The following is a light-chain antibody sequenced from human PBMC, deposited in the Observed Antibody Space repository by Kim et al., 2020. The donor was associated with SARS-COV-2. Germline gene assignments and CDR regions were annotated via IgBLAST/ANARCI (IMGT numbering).Light chain of an antibody. V-gene: IGLV1-51*01. CDR1: SSNIGNNY. CDR2: DNN. CDR3: GTWDTNLTAGV. Sequence: GKGVTISCSGSSSNIGNNYVSWYQQLPGTAPKLLIYDNNKRPSGIPDRFSGSKSGTSATLGITGLQTGDEADYHCGTWDTNLTAGVFGGGTQLTVL. J-gene: IGLJ3*02.